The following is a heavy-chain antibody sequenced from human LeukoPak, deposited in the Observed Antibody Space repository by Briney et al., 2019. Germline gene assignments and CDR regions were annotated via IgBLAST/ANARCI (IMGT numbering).Heavy chain of an antibody. CDR1: GYTFTSYY. D-gene: IGHD3-22*01. J-gene: IGHJ3*02. V-gene: IGHV1-46*01. CDR3: ARVGDSSGYHHDAFDI. Sequence: GASVKVSCKASGYTFTSYYMHWVRQAPGQGLEWMGIINPSGGSTSYAQKFQGRVTMIRDTSTSTVYMELSSLRSEDTAVYYCARVGDSSGYHHDAFDIWGQGTMVTVSS. CDR2: INPSGGST.